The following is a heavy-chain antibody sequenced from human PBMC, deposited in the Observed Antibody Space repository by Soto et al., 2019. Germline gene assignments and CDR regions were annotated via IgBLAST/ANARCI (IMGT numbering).Heavy chain of an antibody. CDR1: GYTFTSYG. J-gene: IGHJ6*02. Sequence: QVQLVQSGAEVKKPGASVTVSCKASGYTFTSYGISWVRQSPGQWLEWMGWISAYNGNTNYAQKLHGRVTMTTDTSTSTAYMELRSLGSDDTDVYYCARAETYYDILTGCVYYYYGMDVWGQGTKVTVSS. CDR3: ARAETYYDILTGCVYYYYGMDV. CDR2: ISAYNGNT. D-gene: IGHD3-9*01. V-gene: IGHV1-18*04.